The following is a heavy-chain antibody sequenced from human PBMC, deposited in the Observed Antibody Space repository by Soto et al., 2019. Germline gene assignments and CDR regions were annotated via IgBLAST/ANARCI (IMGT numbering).Heavy chain of an antibody. CDR1: GYTFTSYA. V-gene: IGHV1-3*01. Sequence: QVQLVQSGAEVKKPGASVKVSCKASGYTFTSYAMHRVRQAPGQRLEWMGWINAGNGNTKYSQKFQGRVTITRDTSASTAYMELSSLRSEDTAVYYCARDLDDFWSGYYKSWFDPWGQGTLVTVSS. CDR3: ARDLDDFWSGYYKSWFDP. D-gene: IGHD3-3*01. J-gene: IGHJ5*02. CDR2: INAGNGNT.